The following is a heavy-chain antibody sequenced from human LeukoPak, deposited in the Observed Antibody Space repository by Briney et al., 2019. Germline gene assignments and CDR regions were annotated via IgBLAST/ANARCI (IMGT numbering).Heavy chain of an antibody. V-gene: IGHV1-2*02. CDR1: GYTLTELS. CDR2: INPNSGGT. D-gene: IGHD6-13*01. J-gene: IGHJ4*02. Sequence: ASVKVSCKVSGYTLTELSMHWVRQAPGQGLEWMGWINPNSGGTNYAQKFQGRVTMTRDTSISTAYMELSRLRSDDTAVYYCARAMGVIAAAGTFDYWGQGTLVTVSS. CDR3: ARAMGVIAAAGTFDY.